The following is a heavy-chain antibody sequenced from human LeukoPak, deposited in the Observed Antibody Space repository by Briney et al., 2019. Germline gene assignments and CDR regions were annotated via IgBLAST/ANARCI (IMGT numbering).Heavy chain of an antibody. V-gene: IGHV1-69*05. J-gene: IGHJ4*02. CDR2: IIPIFGTA. D-gene: IGHD5-24*01. Sequence: SAKVSCKASGGTFSSYAISWVRQAPGQGLEWMGGIIPIFGTANYAQKFQGRVTITTDESTSTAYTELSSLRSEDTAVYYCARSPGGDGYNFDYWGQGTLVTVSS. CDR3: ARSPGGDGYNFDY. CDR1: GGTFSSYA.